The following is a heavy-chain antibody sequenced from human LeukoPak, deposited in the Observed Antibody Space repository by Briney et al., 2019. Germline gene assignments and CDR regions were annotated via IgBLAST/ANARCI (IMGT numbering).Heavy chain of an antibody. CDR1: GYTLTGLS. D-gene: IGHD6-13*01. J-gene: IGHJ4*02. V-gene: IGHV1-2*02. CDR3: ARDVAAAGFFLDGGLYYFFDN. CDR2: INPNSGGT. Sequence: ASVKVSCETSGYTLTGLSLDCVRHAPGQAIEWVGSINPNSGGTNYAQNFQGRVTMTRDTSIRTVYMELSKLRSDDTAVYYCARDVAAAGFFLDGGLYYFFDNWGQGTLVTVSS.